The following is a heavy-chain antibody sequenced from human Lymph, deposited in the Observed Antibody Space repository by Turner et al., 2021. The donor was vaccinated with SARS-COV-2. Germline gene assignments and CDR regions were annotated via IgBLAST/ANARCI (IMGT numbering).Heavy chain of an antibody. D-gene: IGHD6-19*01. Sequence: QLQLQESRPGLAKPSVTLSVTCTFSVGSISSRSYYWGWIRQPPGKGLEWIGRLYYSRSTYYKPTLKSRVTITVETSKNQFTRKLSTVTATDRAVYYCARRRQWLVHWYFDLWGRGTLVTVSS. CDR2: LYYSRST. CDR1: VGSISSRSYY. CDR3: ARRRQWLVHWYFDL. V-gene: IGHV4-39*01. J-gene: IGHJ2*01.